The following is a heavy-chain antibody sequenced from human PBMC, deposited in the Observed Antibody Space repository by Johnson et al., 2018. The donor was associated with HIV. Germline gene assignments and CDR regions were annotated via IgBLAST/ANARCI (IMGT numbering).Heavy chain of an antibody. Sequence: VQLVESGGGLVQPGGSLRLSCAASGFTVSSNYMSWVRQAPGTGLEWVSVIYSGGSTYYAAAVKGRFTISRDNSKNTLYLQMNSLRAEDTAVYYCARASSIAARGADAFDIWGQGTMVTVSS. CDR1: GFTVSSNY. D-gene: IGHD6-6*01. J-gene: IGHJ3*02. V-gene: IGHV3-66*02. CDR2: IYSGGST. CDR3: ARASSIAARGADAFDI.